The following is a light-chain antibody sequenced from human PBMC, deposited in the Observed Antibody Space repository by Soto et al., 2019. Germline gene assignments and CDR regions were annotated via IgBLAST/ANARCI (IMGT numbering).Light chain of an antibody. V-gene: IGKV2-30*02. Sequence: DIVMTQSPLSLPVTPGEPASISCRSSQSLLQTNGYTYLNWFQQRPGQSPRRLLYRVSXRDSGVAHKFRRSASGTNFTLKISWVEAEDVGVYYCMQGTHWPRTFGQGTKV. CDR1: QSLLQTNGYTY. J-gene: IGKJ1*01. CDR2: RVS. CDR3: MQGTHWPRT.